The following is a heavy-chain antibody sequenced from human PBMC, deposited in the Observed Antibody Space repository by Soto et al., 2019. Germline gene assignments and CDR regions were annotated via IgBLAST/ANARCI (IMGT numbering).Heavy chain of an antibody. J-gene: IGHJ5*02. CDR2: IYYSGST. CDR3: ARERSGSYYSYWFDP. CDR1: GGSISSYY. Sequence: QVQLQESGPGLVKPSETLSLTCTVSGGSISSYYWSWIRQPPGKGLEWIEYIYYSGSTNYNPSLKSRVTISVDTSKNQFSLKLSSVTAADTAVYYCARERSGSYYSYWFDPWGQGTLVTVSS. V-gene: IGHV4-59*01. D-gene: IGHD1-26*01.